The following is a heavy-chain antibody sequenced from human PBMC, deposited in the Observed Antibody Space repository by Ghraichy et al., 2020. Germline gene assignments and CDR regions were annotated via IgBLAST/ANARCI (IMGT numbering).Heavy chain of an antibody. D-gene: IGHD3-3*01. Sequence: ESLNISCTVSGGSISSYYWSWIRQPPGKGLEWIGYIYYSGSTNYNPSLKSRVTISVDTSKNQFSLKLSSVTAADTAVYYCARGSGSDFWSGYPLFDYWGQGTLVTVSS. V-gene: IGHV4-59*01. J-gene: IGHJ4*02. CDR2: IYYSGST. CDR1: GGSISSYY. CDR3: ARGSGSDFWSGYPLFDY.